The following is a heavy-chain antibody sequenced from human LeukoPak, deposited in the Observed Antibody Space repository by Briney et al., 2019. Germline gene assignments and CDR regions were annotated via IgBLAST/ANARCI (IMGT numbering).Heavy chain of an antibody. CDR3: AKDSVVAGRSNWFDP. CDR1: GFTFSSYA. CDR2: ISGSGGST. D-gene: IGHD6-19*01. V-gene: IGHV3-23*01. Sequence: GGSLRLSCAAAGFTFSSYAMSWVRQAPGKVLEWVSAISGSGGSTYYADSVKGRFTISGDNSNNALYLQINSLRAEDTAVYYCAKDSVVAGRSNWFDPWGQGTLVTVSS. J-gene: IGHJ5*02.